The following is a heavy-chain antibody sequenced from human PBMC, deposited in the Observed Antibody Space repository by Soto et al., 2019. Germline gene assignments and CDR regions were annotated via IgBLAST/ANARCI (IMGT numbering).Heavy chain of an antibody. CDR1: GGSISSGAYY. D-gene: IGHD5-12*01. Sequence: QVQLQESGPGLVEPSQTLSLTCTVSGGSISSGAYYWSWIRQHPGKGLEWIGYMYYSGSTYYNPSLKSRVTMSVDTSKNQLSLKLSFVTAADTAVYYCASIGGATLSRTGPPSLYYKYGMDVWGQGTTVTVSS. J-gene: IGHJ6*02. CDR3: ASIGGATLSRTGPPSLYYKYGMDV. V-gene: IGHV4-31*03. CDR2: MYYSGST.